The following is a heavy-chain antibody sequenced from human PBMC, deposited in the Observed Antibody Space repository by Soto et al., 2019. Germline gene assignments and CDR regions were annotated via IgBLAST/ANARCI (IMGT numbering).Heavy chain of an antibody. Sequence: PGESLKISCKGSGYSFINYWIGWVRQMPGKGLEWMGVIYPDASETRYSPSFQAQVTISADKSISTTYLHWSSLKASDTAMYYCARQGGSSWSHNWFDPWGQGTLVTVSS. J-gene: IGHJ5*02. V-gene: IGHV5-51*01. D-gene: IGHD6-13*01. CDR2: IYPDASET. CDR1: GYSFINYW. CDR3: ARQGGSSWSHNWFDP.